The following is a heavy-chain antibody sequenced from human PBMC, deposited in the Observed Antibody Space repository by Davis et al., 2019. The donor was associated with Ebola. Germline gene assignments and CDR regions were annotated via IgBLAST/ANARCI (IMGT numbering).Heavy chain of an antibody. V-gene: IGHV3-23*01. D-gene: IGHD3-3*01. CDR2: ISGSGGST. CDR3: AKDRIYDFWSGSDGMDV. CDR1: GLRFNDYA. J-gene: IGHJ6*02. Sequence: GESLKISCADSGLRFNDYAMSWVRQAPGKGLEWVSTISGSGGSTYYADSVKGRFTMSRDNSKNTLYLQMNSLRAEDTAVYYCAKDRIYDFWSGSDGMDVWGQGTTVTVSS.